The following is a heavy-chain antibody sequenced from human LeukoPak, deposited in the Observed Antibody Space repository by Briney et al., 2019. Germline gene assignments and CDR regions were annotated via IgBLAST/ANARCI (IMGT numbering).Heavy chain of an antibody. CDR1: GGSFSGYY. D-gene: IGHD2-2*01. J-gene: IGHJ5*02. CDR2: INHSGST. Sequence: SETLSLTCAVYGGSFSGYYWSWIRQPPGKGLEWIGEINHSGSTNYNPSLKSRVTISVDTSKNQFSLKLSSVTAADTAVYYCARGLSVVVPAAILSPHSFYPWGQGTLVTVSS. V-gene: IGHV4-34*01. CDR3: ARGLSVVVPAAILSPHSFYP.